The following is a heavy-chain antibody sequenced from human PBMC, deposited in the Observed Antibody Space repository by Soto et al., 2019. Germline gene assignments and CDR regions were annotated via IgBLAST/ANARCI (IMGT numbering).Heavy chain of an antibody. J-gene: IGHJ6*02. Sequence: ASVXVSFRSALYTFTFYYMHCWLQAPGQGLEWMGWINPNSGGTNYAQKFQGWVTMTRDTSISTAYMELSRLRSDDTAVYYCATDIGGIAHPSDMQSYGMEVWGQGTTVTVSS. V-gene: IGHV1-2*04. CDR2: INPNSGGT. CDR1: LYTFTFYY. D-gene: IGHD6-13*01. CDR3: ATDIGGIAHPSDMQSYGMEV.